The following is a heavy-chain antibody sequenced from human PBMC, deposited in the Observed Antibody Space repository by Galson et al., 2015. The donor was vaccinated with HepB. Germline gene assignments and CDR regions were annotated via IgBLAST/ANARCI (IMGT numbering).Heavy chain of an antibody. D-gene: IGHD2-2*03. CDR3: ARAGYCSSTSCYLASTNWFDH. V-gene: IGHV3-33*01. Sequence: SLRLSCAASGFTFSSHGMHWVRQAPGKGLEWVAVIWYDGSNKYYADSVKGRFTISRDNSKNTLYLQMTSLRAEDTVVYYCARAGYCSSTSCYLASTNWFDHWGQGTLVTVSS. CDR2: IWYDGSNK. J-gene: IGHJ5*02. CDR1: GFTFSSHG.